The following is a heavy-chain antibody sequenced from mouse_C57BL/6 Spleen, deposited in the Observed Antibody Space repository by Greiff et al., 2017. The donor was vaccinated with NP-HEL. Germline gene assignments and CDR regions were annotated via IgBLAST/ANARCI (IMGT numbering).Heavy chain of an antibody. CDR1: GFTFSSYG. CDR2: ISSGGSYT. CDR3: ARRGYYSNYYAMDY. V-gene: IGHV5-6*02. J-gene: IGHJ4*01. D-gene: IGHD2-5*01. Sequence: DVMLVESGGDLVKPGGSLKLSCAASGFTFSSYGMSWVRQTPDKRLEWVATISSGGSYTYYPDSVKGRFTISRDNAKNTLYLQMSSLKSEDTAMYYCARRGYYSNYYAMDYWGQGTSVTVSS.